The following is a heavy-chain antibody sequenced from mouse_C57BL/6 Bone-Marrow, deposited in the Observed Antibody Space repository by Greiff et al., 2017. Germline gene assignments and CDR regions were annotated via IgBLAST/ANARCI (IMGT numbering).Heavy chain of an antibody. J-gene: IGHJ1*03. V-gene: IGHV1-18*01. Sequence: EVQLQQPGPELVKPGASVKIPCKASGYTFTDYNMDWVKQSHGQSLEWIGDINPNNGGTIYNQKFKSKATLTVDKSSSTAYMELRSLTSEDTAVYYCAREGIYYGNSYWYFDVWGTGTTVTVSS. CDR3: AREGIYYGNSYWYFDV. D-gene: IGHD2-1*01. CDR1: GYTFTDYN. CDR2: INPNNGGT.